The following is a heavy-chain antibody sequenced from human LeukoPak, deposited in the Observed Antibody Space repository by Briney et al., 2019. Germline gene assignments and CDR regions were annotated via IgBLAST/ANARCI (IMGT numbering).Heavy chain of an antibody. CDR3: ARASYLRYFGAFDY. V-gene: IGHV4-34*01. CDR1: GGSFSGYY. CDR2: INHSGST. Sequence: PSETLSLTCAVYGGSFSGYYWSWLRQPPGKGLEWIGEINHSGSTNYNPSLKSRVTISVDTSKNQFSLKLSSVTAADTAVYYCARASYLRYFGAFDYWGQGTLVTVSS. J-gene: IGHJ4*02. D-gene: IGHD3-9*01.